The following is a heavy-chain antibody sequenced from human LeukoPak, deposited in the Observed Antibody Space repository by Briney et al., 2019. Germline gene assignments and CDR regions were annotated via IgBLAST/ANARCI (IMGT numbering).Heavy chain of an antibody. CDR1: GFSFGSHP. V-gene: IGHV3-23*01. D-gene: IGHD3-10*01. J-gene: IGHJ4*02. Sequence: GGSLRLSCAASGFSFGSHPMNWVRQAPGKGLEWVSGITGSGDYTYYIDSVQGRFTISRDNSKNMLFLQMNSLRAEDTAVYYCARDRGLSYKDYWGQGTLVTVSS. CDR2: ITGSGDYT. CDR3: ARDRGLSYKDY.